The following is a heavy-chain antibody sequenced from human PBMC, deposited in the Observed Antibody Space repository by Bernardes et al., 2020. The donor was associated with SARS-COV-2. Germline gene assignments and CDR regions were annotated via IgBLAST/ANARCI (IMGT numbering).Heavy chain of an antibody. D-gene: IGHD2-2*01. CDR3: VRADCTSSRCHRGAYDL. V-gene: IGHV3-74*01. CDR2: IDYGGTTT. Sequence: GGSLRLSCAASGFTFSGYWMHWVRQAPGKGLVWVSRIDYGGTTTNYADSVKGRFTISRDNTKNTLYLQMSSLRVEDTAVYYCVRADCTSSRCHRGAYDLCGHRTMVTVSS. J-gene: IGHJ3*01. CDR1: GFTFSGYW.